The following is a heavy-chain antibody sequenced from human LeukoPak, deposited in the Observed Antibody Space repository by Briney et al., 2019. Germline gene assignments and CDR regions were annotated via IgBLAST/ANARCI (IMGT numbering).Heavy chain of an antibody. CDR2: IDNDGSST. J-gene: IGHJ4*02. D-gene: IGHD1-26*01. CDR3: ARGYFGPDY. CDR1: GFTFSNHW. Sequence: PGGSLRLSCAASGFTFSNHWMHWVRQDPGKGLVWVSRIDNDGSSTVYADSVKGRFTISRDNAKSTLYPQMNSLRAEDTGVYYCARGYFGPDYWGQGTLVIVSS. V-gene: IGHV3-74*01.